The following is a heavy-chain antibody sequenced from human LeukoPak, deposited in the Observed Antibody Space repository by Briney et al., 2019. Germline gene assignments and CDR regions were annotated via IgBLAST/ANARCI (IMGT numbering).Heavy chain of an antibody. CDR1: SFTVSSRY. Sequence: PGGSLRLSCEASSFTVSSRYMSWVRQAPGKGLEWVSVIYSGGTTYYADSVKGRFTISRDNSKNTVYLQMNSLRAEDTAVYYCARGSVMAAAGTRDDFEMWGQGTMVTVSS. V-gene: IGHV3-53*01. CDR2: IYSGGTT. D-gene: IGHD6-13*01. J-gene: IGHJ3*02. CDR3: ARGSVMAAAGTRDDFEM.